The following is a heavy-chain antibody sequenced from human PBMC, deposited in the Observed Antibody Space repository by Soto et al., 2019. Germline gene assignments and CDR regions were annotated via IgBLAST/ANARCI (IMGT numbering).Heavy chain of an antibody. CDR3: AKKRVYYADPSGIDC. D-gene: IGHD3-3*01. CDR2: ISYDGSHK. CDR1: GFIFSTYG. Sequence: QVQLVESGGGVVQPGKSLRLSCVASGFIFSTYGIHWVRQAPGKGLEWVAVISYDGSHKFYADSVKVRFTISRDNSKNPLYLQMNSLRAEDTAVYYCAKKRVYYADPSGIDCWGQGTLVTVSS. J-gene: IGHJ4*02. V-gene: IGHV3-30*18.